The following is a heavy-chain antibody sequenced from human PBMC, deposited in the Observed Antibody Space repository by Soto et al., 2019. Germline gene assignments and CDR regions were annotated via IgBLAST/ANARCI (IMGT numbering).Heavy chain of an antibody. Sequence: QVQLVQSGAEVKKPGSSVKVSCKASGGTFNNYPITWVRQAPGEGLEWMGGSIPIFGTANYAQKFQGRVTISVDESTSTAYMELSSLRSEDTAVYYCARGRGYSGDDHYYYFDMDVLGQGTTVTVSS. CDR2: SIPIFGTA. J-gene: IGHJ6*02. CDR1: GGTFNNYP. D-gene: IGHD5-12*01. V-gene: IGHV1-69*01. CDR3: ARGRGYSGDDHYYYFDMDV.